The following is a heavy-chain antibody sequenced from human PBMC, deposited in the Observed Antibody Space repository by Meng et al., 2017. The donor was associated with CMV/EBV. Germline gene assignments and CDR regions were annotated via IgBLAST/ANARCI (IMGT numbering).Heavy chain of an antibody. CDR3: ARYRVDIVATTPFDY. CDR1: GYTFIDHY. V-gene: IGHV1-2*02. CDR2: INPDSGGT. Sequence: ASVKVSCKASGYTFIDHYIHWVRQAPGQGLEWTGWINPDSGGTNYARKFQGRVTMTRDTSISTAYMELSRLTPDDTAVYYCARYRVDIVATTPFDYWGQGTLVTV. J-gene: IGHJ4*02. D-gene: IGHD5-12*01.